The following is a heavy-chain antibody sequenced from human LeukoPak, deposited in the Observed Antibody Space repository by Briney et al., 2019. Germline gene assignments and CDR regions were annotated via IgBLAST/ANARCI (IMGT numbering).Heavy chain of an antibody. CDR3: ARDLVPGGFDY. CDR1: GFTFSSYG. D-gene: IGHD2-8*02. CDR2: ISYDGSNK. Sequence: PGGSLRLSCAASGFTFSSYGMHWVRQAPGKGLEWVAVISYDGSNKYYADSVKGRFTISRDNSKNTLYLQMNSLRAEDTAVYYCARDLVPGGFDYWGQGTLVTVSS. J-gene: IGHJ4*02. V-gene: IGHV3-30*03.